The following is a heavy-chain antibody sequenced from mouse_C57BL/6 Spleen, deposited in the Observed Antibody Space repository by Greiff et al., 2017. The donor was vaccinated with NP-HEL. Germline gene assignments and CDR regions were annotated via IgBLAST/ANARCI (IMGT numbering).Heavy chain of an antibody. CDR3: ARGGDYGYDVFAY. V-gene: IGHV5-4*01. D-gene: IGHD2-2*01. J-gene: IGHJ3*01. CDR2: ISDGGSYT. CDR1: GFTFSSYA. Sequence: EVHLVESGGGLVKPGGSLKLSCAASGFTFSSYAMSWVRQTPEKRLEWVATISDGGSYTYYPDNVKGRFTISRDNAKNNLYLQMSHLKSEDTAMYYCARGGDYGYDVFAYWGQGTLVTVSA.